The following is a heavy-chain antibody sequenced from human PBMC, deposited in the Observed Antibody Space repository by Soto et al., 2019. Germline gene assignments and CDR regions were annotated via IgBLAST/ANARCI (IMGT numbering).Heavy chain of an antibody. CDR3: ARVAAVASRKTDY. Sequence: EVQLVESGGGLVQPGGSLRLSCAASGFTFSSYWMHWVRQAPGKGLVWVSRINSDGSSTSYADSVKGRFTISRDNAQNKLYLQMNSLRAEDTAVYYCARVAAVASRKTDYWGQGTLVTVSS. V-gene: IGHV3-74*01. CDR2: INSDGSST. D-gene: IGHD6-19*01. J-gene: IGHJ4*02. CDR1: GFTFSSYW.